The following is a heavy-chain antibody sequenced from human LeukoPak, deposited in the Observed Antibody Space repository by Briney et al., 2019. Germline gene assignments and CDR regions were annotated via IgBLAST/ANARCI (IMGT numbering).Heavy chain of an antibody. Sequence: GGSLRLSCAASGFTFSSYAMHWVRQAPGKGLEWVAVISYDGSNKYYADSVKGRFTISRDNSENTLYLQMNSLRAEDTAVYYCARVGCTNGVCYTNYYGMDVWGQGTTVTVSS. CDR1: GFTFSSYA. CDR3: ARVGCTNGVCYTNYYGMDV. D-gene: IGHD2-8*01. CDR2: ISYDGSNK. V-gene: IGHV3-30-3*01. J-gene: IGHJ6*02.